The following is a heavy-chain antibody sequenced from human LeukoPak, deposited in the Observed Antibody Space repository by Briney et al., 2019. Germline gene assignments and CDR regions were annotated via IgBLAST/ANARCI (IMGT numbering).Heavy chain of an antibody. CDR2: ISGYNGNT. J-gene: IGHJ4*02. Sequence: GASVKVSCKASGYTFSNHGITWVRKAPGQGLEWMGWISGYNGNTKSAQKFQGRVTITTDESTSTAYMELSSLRSEDTAVYYCARSFDSSGFYFDYWGQGTLVTVSS. CDR1: GYTFSNHG. V-gene: IGHV1-18*04. CDR3: ARSFDSSGFYFDY. D-gene: IGHD3-22*01.